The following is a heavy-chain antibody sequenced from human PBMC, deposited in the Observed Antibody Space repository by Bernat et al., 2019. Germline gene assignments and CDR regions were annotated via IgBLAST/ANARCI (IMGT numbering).Heavy chain of an antibody. CDR1: GFTFSSYW. CDR2: INSDGSST. Sequence: EVQLVESGGGLVQPGGSLRLSCAASGFTFSSYWMHWVRQAPGKGLVWVSRINSDGSSTCYADSVKGQFTISRDNAKNTLYLQMNSLRAEDTAVYYCAREGGVKLPTYYYYMDVWGKGTTVTVSS. V-gene: IGHV3-74*01. D-gene: IGHD4-23*01. CDR3: AREGGVKLPTYYYYMDV. J-gene: IGHJ6*03.